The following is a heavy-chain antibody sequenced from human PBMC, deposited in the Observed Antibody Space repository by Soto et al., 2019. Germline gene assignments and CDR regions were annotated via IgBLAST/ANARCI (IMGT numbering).Heavy chain of an antibody. D-gene: IGHD3-22*01. J-gene: IGHJ4*02. Sequence: ASVKVSCKASGYTFTSYGISWVRQAPGQGLEWMGWISAYNGNTNYAQKLQGRVTMTTDTSTSTAYMELRSLRSDDTAVYYCARVYDSSGYYYGVDYWGQGTLVTVSS. CDR1: GYTFTSYG. V-gene: IGHV1-18*01. CDR2: ISAYNGNT. CDR3: ARVYDSSGYYYGVDY.